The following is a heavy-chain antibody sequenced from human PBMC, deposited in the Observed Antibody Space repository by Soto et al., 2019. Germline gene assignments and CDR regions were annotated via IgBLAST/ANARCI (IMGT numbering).Heavy chain of an antibody. V-gene: IGHV4-59*08. J-gene: IGHJ4*02. CDR1: GGSISTYY. CDR2: IYYSGST. D-gene: IGHD3-9*01. Sequence: SETLSLTCSASGGSISTYYWSWIRQPPGKGLEWIGYIYYSGSTNYNPSLKSRVTISVDTSKNQFSLKVNSVTAADTAVYYCARLGRNYDVLTGYYLTYYFDYWGQGTVVTVSS. CDR3: ARLGRNYDVLTGYYLTYYFDY.